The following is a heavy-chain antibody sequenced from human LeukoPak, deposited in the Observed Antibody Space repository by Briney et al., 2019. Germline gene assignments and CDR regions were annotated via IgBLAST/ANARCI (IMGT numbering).Heavy chain of an antibody. V-gene: IGHV3-11*04. CDR3: VRGGYCSGGNCYWDGHNDY. Sequence: PGGSLRLSCAASGFTFSDYYMSWIRQAPGKGLEWVSYITGSGSTIYYADSVKGRFTVSRDNAKNSLYLEMNSLRAEDTAVYYCVRGGYCSGGNCYWDGHNDYWGQGTLVTVSS. CDR1: GFTFSDYY. D-gene: IGHD2-15*01. J-gene: IGHJ4*02. CDR2: ITGSGSTI.